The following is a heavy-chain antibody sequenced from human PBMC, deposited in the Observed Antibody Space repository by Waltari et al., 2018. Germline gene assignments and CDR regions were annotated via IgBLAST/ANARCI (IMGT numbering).Heavy chain of an antibody. CDR3: ARVPSYIAEAGYYYYYGMDV. CDR2: INAGNGNT. V-gene: IGHV1-3*01. J-gene: IGHJ6*02. D-gene: IGHD6-19*01. Sequence: QVQLVQSGAEVKKPGASVKVSCKASGYTFTSYAMHWVRQAPGQRLEWMGWINAGNGNTKYSQKFQGRVTITRDTSASTAYMELSSLRSEDTAVYYCARVPSYIAEAGYYYYYGMDVWGQGTTVTVSS. CDR1: GYTFTSYA.